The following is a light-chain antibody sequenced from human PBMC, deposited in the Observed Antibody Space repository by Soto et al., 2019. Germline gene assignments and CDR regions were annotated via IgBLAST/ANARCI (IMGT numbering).Light chain of an antibody. CDR2: DAS. J-gene: IGKJ2*01. CDR3: QQYDCYSYN. CDR1: QTIGTW. Sequence: DIQMTQSPSTLSASVGDRVTITCRASQTIGTWLAWYQHKPGKAPKLLIYDASILQRGVPSRFSGRGSGTEFTLTTSTLQPDDFATYYCQQYDCYSYNFGQGTKVETK. V-gene: IGKV1-5*01.